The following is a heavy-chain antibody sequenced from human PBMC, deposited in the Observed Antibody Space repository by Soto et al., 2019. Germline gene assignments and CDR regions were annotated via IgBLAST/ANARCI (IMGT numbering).Heavy chain of an antibody. CDR2: IYYSGST. CDR1: GGSISIYY. J-gene: IGHJ4*02. CDR3: ASLVAGYSYGHFDY. Sequence: PSDTLSLTCTVSGGSISIYYWSWIRQPPGKGLEWIGYIYYSGSTNYNPSLKSRVTISVDTSKNQFSLKLSSVTAADTAVYYCASLVAGYSYGHFDYWGQGTLVTVSS. V-gene: IGHV4-59*01. D-gene: IGHD5-18*01.